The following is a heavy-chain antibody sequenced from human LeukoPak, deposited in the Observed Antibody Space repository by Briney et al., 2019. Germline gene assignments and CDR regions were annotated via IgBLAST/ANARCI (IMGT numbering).Heavy chain of an antibody. V-gene: IGHV3-30*02. CDR1: GFTFSSYG. D-gene: IGHD3-10*01. CDR2: IRYDGSNK. Sequence: GGSLRLSCAASGFTFSSYGMHWVRQAPGKGLEGVAFIRYDGSNKYYADSVKGRFTISRDNSKNTLYLQMNSLRAEDMAVYYCAKGADYYGSGSYVYYYMDVWGKGTTVTISS. CDR3: AKGADYYGSGSYVYYYMDV. J-gene: IGHJ6*03.